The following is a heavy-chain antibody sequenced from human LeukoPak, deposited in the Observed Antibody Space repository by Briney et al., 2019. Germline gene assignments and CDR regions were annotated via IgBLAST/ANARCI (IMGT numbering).Heavy chain of an antibody. V-gene: IGHV3-30*02. CDR2: IRYDGSNK. J-gene: IGHJ4*02. CDR1: GFTFSSYG. D-gene: IGHD2-2*01. CDR3: AKDLGRYCSSTSCIGDY. Sequence: PGGSLRPSCAASGFTFSSYGMHWVRQAPGKGLEWVAFIRYDGSNKYYADSVKGRFTISRDNSKNTLYLQMNSLRTEDTAVYYCAKDLGRYCSSTSCIGDYWGQGTLVTVSS.